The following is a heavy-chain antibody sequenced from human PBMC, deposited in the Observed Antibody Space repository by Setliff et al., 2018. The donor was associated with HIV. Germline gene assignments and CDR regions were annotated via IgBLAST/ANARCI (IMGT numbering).Heavy chain of an antibody. V-gene: IGHV3-23*01. D-gene: IGHD6-6*01. CDR3: ARYEYSSSPAFDY. J-gene: IGHJ4*02. CDR2: ISGSGGST. CDR1: GFAFVDFA. Sequence: PGGSLRLSCAASGFAFVDFAMAWVRQRPGKGPEWVSTISGSGGSTYYADSVKGRFTISRDNSKNTLYLQMNSLRAEDTAVYYCARYEYSSSPAFDYWGQGTLVTVSS.